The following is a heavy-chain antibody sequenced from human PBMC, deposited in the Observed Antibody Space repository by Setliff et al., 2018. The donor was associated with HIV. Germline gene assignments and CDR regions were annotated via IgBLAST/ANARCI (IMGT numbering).Heavy chain of an antibody. J-gene: IGHJ4*02. Sequence: GSLGPSCAAAGFTFSPYAMSWVRQAPGKGLEWVSVISGSGTTTYYADSVKGRFTISRDNSKNTVYLQMNSLRAEDTAVYYCARDMWNRRMFYFDSWGQGTLVTVSS. D-gene: IGHD1-1*01. CDR1: GFTFSPYA. CDR2: ISGSGTTT. V-gene: IGHV3-23*01. CDR3: ARDMWNRRMFYFDS.